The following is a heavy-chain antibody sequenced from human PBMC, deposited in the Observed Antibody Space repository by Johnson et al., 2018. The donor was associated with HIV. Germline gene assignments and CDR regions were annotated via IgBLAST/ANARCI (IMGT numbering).Heavy chain of an antibody. V-gene: IGHV3-30*02. CDR1: GFTFSSYG. J-gene: IGHJ3*02. CDR3: ARFRSSNWFDAFDI. CDR2: IRYDGSNK. Sequence: QMHLVESGGGVVQPGGSLRLSCAASGFTFSSYGMHWVRQAPGKGLEWVAFIRYDGSNKYYAASVKGRFTTSRENYKNSFYLHMNSLRAEDTAVYYCARFRSSNWFDAFDIWGQGTMVTVSA. D-gene: IGHD6-13*01.